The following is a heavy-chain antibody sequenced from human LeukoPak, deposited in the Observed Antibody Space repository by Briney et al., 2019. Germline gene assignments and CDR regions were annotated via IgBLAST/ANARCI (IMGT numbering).Heavy chain of an antibody. Sequence: ASVKVSCKASGYTFTGYYMHWARQAPGQGLEWMGWINPNSGGTNYAQKFQGRVTMTRDTSISTAYMELSRLRSDDTAVYYCARAEMATIDLDYWGQGTLVTVSS. CDR3: ARAEMATIDLDY. V-gene: IGHV1-2*02. CDR1: GYTFTGYY. CDR2: INPNSGGT. J-gene: IGHJ4*02. D-gene: IGHD5-24*01.